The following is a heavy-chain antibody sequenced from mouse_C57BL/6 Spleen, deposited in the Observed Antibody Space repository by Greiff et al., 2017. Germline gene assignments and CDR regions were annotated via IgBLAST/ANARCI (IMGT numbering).Heavy chain of an antibody. CDR3: AREMVRYYAMDY. CDR1: GYAFTNYL. D-gene: IGHD2-3*01. J-gene: IGHJ4*01. Sequence: QVQLKQSGAELVRPGTSVKVSCKASGYAFTNYLIEWVKQRPGQGLEWIGVINPGSGGTNYNEKFKGKATLTADKSSSTAYMQLSRLTSEDSAVYFSAREMVRYYAMDYWGKGTSVTVSA. V-gene: IGHV1-54*01. CDR2: INPGSGGT.